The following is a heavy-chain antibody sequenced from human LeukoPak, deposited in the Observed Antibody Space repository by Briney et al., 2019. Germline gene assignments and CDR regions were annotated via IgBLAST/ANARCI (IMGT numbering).Heavy chain of an antibody. CDR3: ARGGGAFCGNDCYRNFDY. Sequence: GGSLRLSCAVSGFTVTVNYMSWVRQAPGEGLEWVSVIYSSGSTYYADSVKGRFTISRDSSKSTLYLQMNSLRAEDTAVYYCARGGGAFCGNDCYRNFDYWGQGTLVTVSS. J-gene: IGHJ4*02. CDR1: GFTVTVNY. CDR2: IYSSGST. D-gene: IGHD2-21*02. V-gene: IGHV3-66*01.